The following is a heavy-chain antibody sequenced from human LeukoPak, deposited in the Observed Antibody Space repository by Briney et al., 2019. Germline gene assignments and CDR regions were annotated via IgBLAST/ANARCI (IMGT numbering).Heavy chain of an antibody. V-gene: IGHV3-21*01. J-gene: IGHJ4*02. CDR1: GFTFSSYS. CDR3: AREPYYYDSSGYYREDY. D-gene: IGHD3-22*01. CDR2: ISSSSSYI. Sequence: PGGSLRLSCAASGFTFSSYSMTWVRQAPGKGLEWVSSISSSSSYIYYADSVKGRFTISRDSAKNSLYLQMNSLRAEDTAVYYCAREPYYYDSSGYYREDYWGQGTLVTVSS.